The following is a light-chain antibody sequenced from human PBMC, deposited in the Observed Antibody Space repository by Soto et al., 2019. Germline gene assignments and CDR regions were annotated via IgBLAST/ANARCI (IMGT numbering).Light chain of an antibody. V-gene: IGLV2-14*01. CDR1: SSDVGTYKY. J-gene: IGLJ2*01. Sequence: QSALTQPASVSGSPGQSITISCTGTSSDVGTYKYVSWYQHHPGNAPNLMIYEVSNRPSGVSNRFSGSKSGNTASLTISGLQAEDEADYYCCSYAGSTTLVLFGGGTKLTVL. CDR3: CSYAGSTTLVL. CDR2: EVS.